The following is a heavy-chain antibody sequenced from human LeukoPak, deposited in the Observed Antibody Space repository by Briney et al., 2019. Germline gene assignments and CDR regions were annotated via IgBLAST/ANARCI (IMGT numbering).Heavy chain of an antibody. CDR2: IRYDGSNK. V-gene: IGHV3-30*02. CDR1: GFTFSSYG. CDR3: AKDYIVLMVYAIRREYYFDY. D-gene: IGHD2-8*01. J-gene: IGHJ4*02. Sequence: GGSLRLSCAASGFTFSSYGMHWVRQAPGKGLEWVAFIRYDGSNKYYADSVKGRFTISIDNSKNTLYLQMNSLRAEDTAVYYCAKDYIVLMVYAIRREYYFDYWGQGTLVTVSS.